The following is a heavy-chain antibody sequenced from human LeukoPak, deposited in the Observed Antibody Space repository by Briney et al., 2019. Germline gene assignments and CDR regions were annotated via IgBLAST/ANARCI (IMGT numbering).Heavy chain of an antibody. CDR2: IKGDGSTK. D-gene: IGHD3-16*01. Sequence: PGGSLRLSCAASGFTFSSYWMTWVRQAPGKGLEWVASIKGDGSTKFYVDSLKGRLTISRDNAKNSLYLQMNSLRGEDTALYYCARWVITPYYGMDVWGQGTTVTVSS. CDR1: GFTFSSYW. CDR3: ARWVITPYYGMDV. J-gene: IGHJ6*02. V-gene: IGHV3-7*05.